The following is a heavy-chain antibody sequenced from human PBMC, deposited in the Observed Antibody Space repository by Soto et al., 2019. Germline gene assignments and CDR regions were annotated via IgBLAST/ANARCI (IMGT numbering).Heavy chain of an antibody. Sequence: LELVESGGDLVQPGGSLRLSCAASGFSFSNYGIHWVRQAPGKGLEWVALISYDGSNKYYADSVKGRFTISRDNSKNTLYLQMNSLRAEDTAMYYCAKDAPYYYDSSGYYGPFDYWGQGTLVTVSS. J-gene: IGHJ4*02. CDR3: AKDAPYYYDSSGYYGPFDY. CDR1: GFSFSNYG. V-gene: IGHV3-30*18. CDR2: ISYDGSNK. D-gene: IGHD3-22*01.